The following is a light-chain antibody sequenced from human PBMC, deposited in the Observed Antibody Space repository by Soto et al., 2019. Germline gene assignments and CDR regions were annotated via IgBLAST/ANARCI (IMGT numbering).Light chain of an antibody. Sequence: QSALTQPASVSGSPGQSITISCTGTSSDVGGYNYVSWYQQHPGKAPKLMIYDVSNRPSGVSNRFSGSKSGNTASLTISGLQAEDEAYYYCSSYPSSSTPVFGGGTKLTVL. CDR2: DVS. J-gene: IGLJ2*01. CDR3: SSYPSSSTPV. CDR1: SSDVGGYNY. V-gene: IGLV2-14*01.